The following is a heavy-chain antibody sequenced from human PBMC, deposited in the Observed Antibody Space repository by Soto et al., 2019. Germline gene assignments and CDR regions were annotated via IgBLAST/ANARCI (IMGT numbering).Heavy chain of an antibody. J-gene: IGHJ6*03. D-gene: IGHD3-3*01. V-gene: IGHV1-2*04. CDR2: INPNSGGT. Sequence: ASVKVSCKASGYTFTGYYMHWVRQAPGQGLEWMGWINPNSGGTNYAQKFQGWVTMTRDTSISTAYMELSRLRSDDTAVYYCARGPAAGVNDFWSGYSRYYYYYYMDVWGKGTTVTVSS. CDR1: GYTFTGYY. CDR3: ARGPAAGVNDFWSGYSRYYYYYYMDV.